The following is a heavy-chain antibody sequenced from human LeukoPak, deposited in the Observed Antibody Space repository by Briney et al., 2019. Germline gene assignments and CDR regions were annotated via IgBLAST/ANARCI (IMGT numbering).Heavy chain of an antibody. CDR1: GFTFSSYW. Sequence: GGSLRLSCAASGFTFSSYWMNWARQAPGKGLEWVASINHNGNVNYYVDSVKGRFTISRDNAKNSLYLQMSNLRAEDTAVYYCARDRDYYDYWGQGTLVTVSS. V-gene: IGHV3-7*03. CDR2: INHNGNVN. CDR3: ARDRDYYDY. D-gene: IGHD5-24*01. J-gene: IGHJ4*02.